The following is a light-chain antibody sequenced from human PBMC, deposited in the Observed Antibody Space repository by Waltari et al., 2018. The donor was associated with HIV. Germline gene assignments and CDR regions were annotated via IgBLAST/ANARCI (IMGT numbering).Light chain of an antibody. V-gene: IGLV2-8*01. Sequence: QSALTQPPSASGSLGQSVTISCTGSSSDIGAYDSVSWFLQHPRRAPKLLLYEVTRRPSTVADRFSGSRSGSTAFLSVAGLQPDDEATYFCSSYGDSLRVLFGGGTNVTVL. CDR2: EVT. CDR1: SSDIGAYDS. CDR3: SSYGDSLRVL. J-gene: IGLJ3*02.